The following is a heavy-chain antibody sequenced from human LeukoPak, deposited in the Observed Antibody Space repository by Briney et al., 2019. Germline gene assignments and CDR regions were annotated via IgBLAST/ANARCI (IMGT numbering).Heavy chain of an antibody. CDR3: ARGLEGGYDILTGYHYFDY. J-gene: IGHJ4*02. D-gene: IGHD3-9*01. V-gene: IGHV4-34*01. CDR2: INHSGST. Sequence: SETLSLTCAVYGGSFSGYYWSWIRQPPGEGLEWIGEINHSGSTNYKPSLKSRVTISVDTSKNQFSLKLSSVTAADTAVYYCARGLEGGYDILTGYHYFDYWGQGTLVTVSS. CDR1: GGSFSGYY.